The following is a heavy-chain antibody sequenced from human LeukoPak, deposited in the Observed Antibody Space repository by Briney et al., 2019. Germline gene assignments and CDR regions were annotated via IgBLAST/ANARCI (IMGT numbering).Heavy chain of an antibody. CDR2: IKGKTDGGTT. Sequence: GGSLRLSCAASGFTFSDAWMSWVRQAPGKGLEWVGRIKGKTDGGTTAHAAPVKGRFTISRDDSKNTLYLQMNSLRAEDTAVYYCAKDLEWELHYWGQGTLVTVSS. J-gene: IGHJ4*02. CDR1: GFTFSDAW. CDR3: AKDLEWELHY. D-gene: IGHD1-26*01. V-gene: IGHV3-15*01.